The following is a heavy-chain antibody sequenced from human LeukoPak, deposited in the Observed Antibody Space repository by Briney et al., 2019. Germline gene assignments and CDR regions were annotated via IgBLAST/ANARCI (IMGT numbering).Heavy chain of an antibody. CDR3: AKGGGDYVNFDY. CDR2: VSPSGSHK. Sequence: PGGSLRLSCAASGFTFNTYSMNWVRQAPGKGLEWVSYVSPSGSHKYYADSVKGRFSVSRDNAKNLLYLQMNSLRAEDTAVYYCAKGGGDYVNFDYWGQGTLVSVSS. CDR1: GFTFNTYS. D-gene: IGHD4-17*01. V-gene: IGHV3-21*01. J-gene: IGHJ4*02.